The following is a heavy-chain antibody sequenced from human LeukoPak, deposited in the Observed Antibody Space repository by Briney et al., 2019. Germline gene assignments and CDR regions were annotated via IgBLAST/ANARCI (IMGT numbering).Heavy chain of an antibody. CDR2: IYYSGSA. Sequence: SETLSLTCTVSGDSISDSSYYWDWIRQPPGKGLEWIASIYYSGSAYYNPSLKSRVTISVDTSKNQFSLKLSSVTAADTAVYYCALLWFGESLGFNWFDPWGQGTLVTVSS. J-gene: IGHJ5*02. D-gene: IGHD3-10*01. CDR1: GDSISDSSYY. CDR3: ALLWFGESLGFNWFDP. V-gene: IGHV4-39*01.